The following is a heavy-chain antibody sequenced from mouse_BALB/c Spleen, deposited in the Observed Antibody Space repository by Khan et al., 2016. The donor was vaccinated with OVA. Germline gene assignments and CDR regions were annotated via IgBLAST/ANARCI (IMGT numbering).Heavy chain of an antibody. Sequence: EVELVESGGDLVEPGGSLKLSCVASGFTFSTYGMSWVRQTPDKRLEWVATISTGGHYTYYPDSVRGRFTISRDNAKNTLYLQMTSLKSEDTAMFYCSRRAYYYDSEGFAYWGQGTLVTVSA. CDR2: ISTGGHYT. CDR3: SRRAYYYDSEGFAY. J-gene: IGHJ3*01. V-gene: IGHV5-6*01. D-gene: IGHD1-1*01. CDR1: GFTFSTYG.